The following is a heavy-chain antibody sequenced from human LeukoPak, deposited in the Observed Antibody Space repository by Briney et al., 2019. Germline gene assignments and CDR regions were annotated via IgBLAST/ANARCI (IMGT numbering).Heavy chain of an antibody. CDR2: INHSGST. Sequence: SETLSLTCAVYGGSFSGYYWSWIRQPPGKGLEWIGEINHSGSTNYNPSLKSRVTISVDTSKNQFSLKLSSVTAADTAVYSCARARFIVVVPAAIDIDAFDIWGQGTMVTVSS. CDR1: GGSFSGYY. D-gene: IGHD2-2*01. CDR3: ARARFIVVVPAAIDIDAFDI. J-gene: IGHJ3*02. V-gene: IGHV4-34*01.